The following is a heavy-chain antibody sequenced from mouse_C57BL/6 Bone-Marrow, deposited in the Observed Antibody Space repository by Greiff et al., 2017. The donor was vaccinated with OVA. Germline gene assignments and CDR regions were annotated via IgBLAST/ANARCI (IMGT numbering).Heavy chain of an antibody. CDR1: GFSLTSYG. V-gene: IGHV2-2*01. CDR2: IWSGGST. D-gene: IGHD1-1*01. CDR3: ARNGGFITTVVAPYYFDY. J-gene: IGHJ2*01. Sequence: VQLQQSGPGLVQPSQSLSITCTVSGFSLTSYGVHWVRQSPGKGLEWLGVIWSGGSTDYNAAFIPRLSTSKDNSKSQVFFKMNSLQADDTAIYYCARNGGFITTVVAPYYFDYWGQGTTLTVSS.